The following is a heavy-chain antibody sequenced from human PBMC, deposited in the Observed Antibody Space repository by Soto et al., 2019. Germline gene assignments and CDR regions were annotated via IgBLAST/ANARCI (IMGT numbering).Heavy chain of an antibody. Sequence: PSETLSLTCAVYGGSFSCYYWSWIRQPPGKGLEWIGYIYYSGSTYYNPSLKSRVTISVDTSKNQFSLKLSSVTAADTAVYYCASSMITFGGVIVPSLWGQGTLVTVSS. J-gene: IGHJ4*02. CDR3: ASSMITFGGVIVPSL. CDR1: GGSFSCYY. V-gene: IGHV4-30-4*01. D-gene: IGHD3-16*02. CDR2: IYYSGST.